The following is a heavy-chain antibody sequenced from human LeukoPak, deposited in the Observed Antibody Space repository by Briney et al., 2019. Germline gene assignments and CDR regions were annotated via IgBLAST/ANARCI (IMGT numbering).Heavy chain of an antibody. V-gene: IGHV3-33*06. J-gene: IGHJ4*02. CDR3: AKVGSCSSTSCRDY. CDR1: GFTFSSYG. D-gene: IGHD2-2*01. CDR2: IWYGGSNK. Sequence: GRSLRLSCAASGFTFSSYGMHWVRQAPGKGLEWAAVIWYGGSNKYYADSVKGRFTISRDNSKNTLYLQMNSLRAEDTAVYYCAKVGSCSSTSCRDYWGQGTLVTVSS.